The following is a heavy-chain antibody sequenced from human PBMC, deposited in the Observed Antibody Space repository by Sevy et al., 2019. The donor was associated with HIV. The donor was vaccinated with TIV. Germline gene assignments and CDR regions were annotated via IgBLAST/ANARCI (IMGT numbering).Heavy chain of an antibody. V-gene: IGHV4-59*08. CDR3: ARRNDFDI. J-gene: IGHJ3*02. CDR2: VYYTGGT. CDR1: GGSINSDH. Sequence: SETLSLTCTVSGGSINSDHWNWIRQPPGKGLEWIGYVYYTGGTNYNPSLKNRVTISVDRTKNQFSLKLTSVTAADTAVYSCARRNDFDIWGQRTMVTVSS.